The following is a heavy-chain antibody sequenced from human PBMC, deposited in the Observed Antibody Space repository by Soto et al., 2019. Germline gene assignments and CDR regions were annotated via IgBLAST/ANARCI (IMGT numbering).Heavy chain of an antibody. J-gene: IGHJ4*02. CDR3: AREHHLDFTVGFDY. CDR2: IYYSGST. V-gene: IGHV4-31*03. CDR1: GGSISSGGYY. Sequence: QVQLQESGPGLVKPSQTLSLTCTVSGGSISSGGYYWSWIRQHPGKGLEWIGYIYYSGSTYYNPSLKSRVTISVDTSKNQFSLELSSVTAADTAVYYCAREHHLDFTVGFDYWGQGTLVTVSS. D-gene: IGHD3-3*01.